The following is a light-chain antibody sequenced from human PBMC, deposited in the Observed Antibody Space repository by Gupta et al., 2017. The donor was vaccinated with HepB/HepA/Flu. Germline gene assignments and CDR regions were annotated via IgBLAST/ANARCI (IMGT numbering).Light chain of an antibody. CDR2: AAS. CDR3: QQSYRFLT. J-gene: IGKJ4*01. Sequence: DIQMTQSPSSLSASVGDRVTITCRASQSISSYLNWYQQKPGKAPKLLIYAASRWQSGVPSRFSGSGSVTDFTLTSSRPQPEDFATYYVQQSYRFLTFGGGTKVEIK. CDR1: QSISSY. V-gene: IGKV1-39*01.